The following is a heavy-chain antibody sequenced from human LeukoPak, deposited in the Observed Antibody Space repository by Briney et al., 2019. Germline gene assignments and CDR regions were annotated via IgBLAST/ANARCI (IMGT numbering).Heavy chain of an antibody. J-gene: IGHJ4*02. V-gene: IGHV3-7*01. Sequence: GGSLRLSCAASGFIFSSYWMSWVRQAPGKGLEWVAHIKQDGSEKNYVDSVKGRFTISRDNAKNSLILEMDGLRVEDTAVYYCARGKYYYDSSGYHDGDYYFDYWGQGTLVTVSS. CDR3: ARGKYYYDSSGYHDGDYYFDY. CDR1: GFIFSSYW. CDR2: IKQDGSEK. D-gene: IGHD3-22*01.